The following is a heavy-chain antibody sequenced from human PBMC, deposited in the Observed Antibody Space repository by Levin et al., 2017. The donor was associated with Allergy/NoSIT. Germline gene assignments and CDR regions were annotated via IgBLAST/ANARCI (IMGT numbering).Heavy chain of an antibody. J-gene: IGHJ4*02. Sequence: SETLSLTCAVSGGSISSGGYSWSWIRQPPGKGLEWIGNIYLSGSTNDNPSLKSRVTMSVDRSKNQFSLKLSYATAADTAVYYCARVAGYSYGYYFDYWGPGTLVTVSS. CDR3: ARVAGYSYGYYFDY. D-gene: IGHD5-18*01. V-gene: IGHV4-30-2*01. CDR2: IYLSGST. CDR1: GGSISSGGYS.